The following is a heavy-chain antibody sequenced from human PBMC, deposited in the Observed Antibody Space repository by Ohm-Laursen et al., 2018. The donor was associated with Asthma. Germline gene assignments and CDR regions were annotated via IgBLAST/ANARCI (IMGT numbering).Heavy chain of an antibody. CDR3: VREDFDWPPGYCDY. CDR1: GGSIGSDDYY. J-gene: IGHJ4*02. D-gene: IGHD3-9*01. V-gene: IGHV4-30-4*01. Sequence: SQTLSLTCTVSGGSIGSDDYYWSWIRQPPGKGLEWIGYIYHSVSTYYSPSLKSRVTISIDTSKNQFSLKLSSVTAADTAIYYCVREDFDWPPGYCDYWGQGTLVTVSS. CDR2: IYHSVST.